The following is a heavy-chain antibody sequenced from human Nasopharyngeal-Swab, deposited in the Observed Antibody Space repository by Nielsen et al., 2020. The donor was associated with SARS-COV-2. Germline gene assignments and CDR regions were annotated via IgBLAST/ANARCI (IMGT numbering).Heavy chain of an antibody. CDR3: AKKGGTGVDRQLDY. J-gene: IGHJ4*02. CDR2: ISYDGSNK. V-gene: IGHV3-30*18. Sequence: GGSLRLSCAASGFTFSSYGMHWVRQAPGKGLEWVAVISYDGSNKYYADSVKGRFTISRDNSKNTCNLQMNSLRVEDTAIYYCAKKGGTGVDRQLDYWGQGTLVTVSS. D-gene: IGHD1-14*01. CDR1: GFTFSSYG.